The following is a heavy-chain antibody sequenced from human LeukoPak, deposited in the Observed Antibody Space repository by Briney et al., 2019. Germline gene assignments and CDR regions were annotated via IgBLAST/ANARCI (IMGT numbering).Heavy chain of an antibody. J-gene: IGHJ4*02. CDR1: GFTFSSYA. Sequence: GGSLRLSCAASGFTFSSYAMSWVRQAPGKGLNWVSAISGSGGSTYYADSVKGRFTISRDNSKNTLYLQVNSLRAEDTAVYYCAKASHYDNSGYQYYFDYWGQGTLVTVSS. CDR3: AKASHYDNSGYQYYFDY. V-gene: IGHV3-23*01. CDR2: ISGSGGST. D-gene: IGHD3-22*01.